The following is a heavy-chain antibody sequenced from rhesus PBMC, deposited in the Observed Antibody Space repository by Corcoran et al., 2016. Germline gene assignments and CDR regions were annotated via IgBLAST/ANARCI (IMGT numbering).Heavy chain of an antibody. CDR2: INDSPVTT. V-gene: IGHV4-93*02. J-gene: IGHJ5-1*01. Sequence: QVQLQESGPAVVKPSETLSLTCAVSGGSISSSNWWDWIRQSPGKGLEWIGGINDSPVTTVTSPSLKGRVTLSIDTSRNQFSLKLSSGAAADTAVYFCARHLGSSYGWRFDVWGAGVLVTVSS. CDR3: ARHLGSSYGWRFDV. D-gene: IGHD6-43*01. CDR1: GGSISSSNW.